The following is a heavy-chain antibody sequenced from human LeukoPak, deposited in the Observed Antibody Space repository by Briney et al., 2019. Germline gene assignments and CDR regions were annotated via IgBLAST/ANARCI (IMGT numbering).Heavy chain of an antibody. CDR3: ARVGDYYDSSGYYSFFDAFDI. CDR1: GFTFSSYW. V-gene: IGHV3-74*01. J-gene: IGHJ3*02. D-gene: IGHD3-22*01. Sequence: GGSLRLSCAASGFTFSSYWMHWVRQAPGKGLVWVSRINSDGSSTNYADSVKGRFTISRDNAKNTLYLQMNSLRAEDTAVYYCARVGDYYDSSGYYSFFDAFDIWGQGTMVTVSS. CDR2: INSDGSST.